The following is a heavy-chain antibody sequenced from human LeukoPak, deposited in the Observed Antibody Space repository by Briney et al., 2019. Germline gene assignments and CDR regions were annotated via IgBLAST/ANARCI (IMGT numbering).Heavy chain of an antibody. CDR3: ARGDSGSYYFDY. CDR2: ISSSGSTI. CDR1: GFTFSSYE. Sequence: PGGSLRLSCAASGFTFSSYEMNWVRQAPGKGLEWVSYISSSGSTIYYADSVKGRFTISRDNAKNSLYLQMNSLRAEDTAVYYCARGDSGSYYFDYWGQGILVTVSS. J-gene: IGHJ4*02. V-gene: IGHV3-48*03. D-gene: IGHD1-26*01.